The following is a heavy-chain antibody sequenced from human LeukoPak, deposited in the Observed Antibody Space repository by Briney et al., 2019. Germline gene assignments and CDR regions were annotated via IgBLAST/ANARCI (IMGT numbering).Heavy chain of an antibody. D-gene: IGHD2-2*01. V-gene: IGHV1-69*04. CDR3: ARDQGPAASYFQH. CDR1: GGTFSSYA. CDR2: IIPILGIA. Sequence: ASVKVSCKASGGTFSSYAISWVRQAPGQGLEWMGRIIPILGIANYAQKFQGRVTITADKSTSTAYMELSSLRSEDTAVYYCARDQGPAASYFQHWGQGTLVTVSS. J-gene: IGHJ1*01.